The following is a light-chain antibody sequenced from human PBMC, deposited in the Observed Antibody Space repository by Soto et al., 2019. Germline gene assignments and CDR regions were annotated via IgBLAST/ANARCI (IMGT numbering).Light chain of an antibody. V-gene: IGLV1-51*02. J-gene: IGLJ1*01. CDR2: EDN. CDR1: SSNIGKNY. CDR3: GTWDSSLSVFV. Sequence: QSALTQPPSVSAAPGQKVTFSCSGSSSNIGKNYVSWYQQVPGTAPKLLIYEDNKRRSGIPDRCSGSKSGTSATLGITGLQTGDEADYYCGTWDSSLSVFVFGTGTKLTVL.